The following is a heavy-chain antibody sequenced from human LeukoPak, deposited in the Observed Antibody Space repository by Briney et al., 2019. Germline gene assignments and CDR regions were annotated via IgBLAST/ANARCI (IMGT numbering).Heavy chain of an antibody. J-gene: IGHJ4*02. V-gene: IGHV3-11*01. CDR2: ISTSGSTI. D-gene: IGHD1-26*01. Sequence: GGSLRLSCAASGFTFSDYYMSWIRQAPGKGLEWVSYISTSGSTIYYADSVKGRFTISRDNSKNTLYLQMNSLRAEDTAVYYCAKCIVGATAPFDYWGQGTLVTVSS. CDR3: AKCIVGATAPFDY. CDR1: GFTFSDYY.